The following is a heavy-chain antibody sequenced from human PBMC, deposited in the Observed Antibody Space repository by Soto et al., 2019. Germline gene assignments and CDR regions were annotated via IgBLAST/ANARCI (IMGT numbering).Heavy chain of an antibody. CDR2: INAGNGNT. J-gene: IGHJ3*02. V-gene: IGHV1-3*01. CDR3: ASERGWHDAFDI. Sequence: VQFACTASGYTFTIYAMPWARHAPGQRLEWMGWINAGNGNTKYSQKFQGRVTITRDTSASTAYMELSSLRSEDTAVYYCASERGWHDAFDIWGQGTMVTGSS. D-gene: IGHD6-19*01. CDR1: GYTFTIYA.